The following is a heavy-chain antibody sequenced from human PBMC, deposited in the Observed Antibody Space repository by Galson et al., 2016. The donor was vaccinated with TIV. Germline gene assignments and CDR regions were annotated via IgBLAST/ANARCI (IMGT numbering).Heavy chain of an antibody. CDR3: ARHASGVCTKNPCYTEGHFDL. D-gene: IGHD2-2*02. J-gene: IGHJ2*01. Sequence: QSGAEVTKPGESLKISCEGSGYSFTQFWIAWVRQMPGKGLEWMGTIYPGDSDTRYNPSFQGQVTISADKSISTAYLQWSSLKTSDTAMYFCARHASGVCTKNPCYTEGHFDLRGRGTLVTVSS. CDR2: IYPGDSDT. V-gene: IGHV5-51*01. CDR1: GYSFTQFW.